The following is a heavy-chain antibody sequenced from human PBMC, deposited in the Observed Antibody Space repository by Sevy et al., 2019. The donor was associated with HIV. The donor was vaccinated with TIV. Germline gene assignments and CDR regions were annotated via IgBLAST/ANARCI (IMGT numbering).Heavy chain of an antibody. CDR2: IKEDGSER. CDR3: ARHCSGGSCYSLLPHCYYAMDV. CDR1: GFTFNMYW. Sequence: GGSLRLSCAASGFTFNMYWMTWVRQAPGKGLEWVANIKEDGSERNYLDSVKGRFTISRDNAKESLYMQINSLRAEVTAVYYCARHCSGGSCYSLLPHCYYAMDVWGQGTTVTVSS. D-gene: IGHD2-15*01. V-gene: IGHV3-7*01. J-gene: IGHJ6*02.